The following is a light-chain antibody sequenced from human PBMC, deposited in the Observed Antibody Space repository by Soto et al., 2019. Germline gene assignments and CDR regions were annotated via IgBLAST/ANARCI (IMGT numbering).Light chain of an antibody. J-gene: IGKJ5*01. CDR3: QQYNNWPFS. CDR1: PSVSNN. V-gene: IGKV3D-15*01. CDR2: GAS. Sequence: DIVLAQSPGTLSLSPGRRATFSCSASPSVSNNYLAWYQQKPGQAPRLIIYGASNRATGIPDRFSGSGSGTEFTLTISGLQSEDFALYFCQQYNNWPFSFGQGTRLEI.